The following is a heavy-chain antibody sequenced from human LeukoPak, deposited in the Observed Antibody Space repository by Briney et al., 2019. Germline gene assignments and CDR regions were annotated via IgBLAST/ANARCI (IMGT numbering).Heavy chain of an antibody. Sequence: SETLSLTCTVPGGSISSSSYYWGWIRQPPGKGLEWIGSIYYSGSTYYNPSLKSRVTISVDTSKNQFSLKLSSVTAADTAVYYCARVLLWFGELPGDRGWFDPWGQGTLVTVSS. V-gene: IGHV4-39*01. CDR1: GGSISSSSYY. CDR3: ARVLLWFGELPGDRGWFDP. CDR2: IYYSGST. D-gene: IGHD3-10*01. J-gene: IGHJ5*02.